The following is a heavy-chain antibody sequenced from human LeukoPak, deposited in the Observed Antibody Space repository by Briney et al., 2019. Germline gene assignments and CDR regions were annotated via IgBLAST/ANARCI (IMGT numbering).Heavy chain of an antibody. CDR2: IYYSGST. Sequence: SETLSLTCTVSGGSISSGGYYWSWIRQHPGKGLEWIGYIYYSGSTYYNPSLKSRVTISVDTSKNQFSLKLSSVTAADTAVYYCARDPLGYCSGGSCFEGGDYWGQGTLVTVSS. V-gene: IGHV4-31*03. D-gene: IGHD2-15*01. CDR3: ARDPLGYCSGGSCFEGGDY. CDR1: GGSISSGGYY. J-gene: IGHJ4*02.